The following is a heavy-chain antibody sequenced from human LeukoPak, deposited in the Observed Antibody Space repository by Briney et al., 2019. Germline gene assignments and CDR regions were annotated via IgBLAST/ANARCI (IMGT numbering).Heavy chain of an antibody. J-gene: IGHJ3*02. CDR2: ISGSGGST. CDR3: AKDPRYFDWLLSDDAFDI. D-gene: IGHD3-9*01. CDR1: GLTFSSYA. V-gene: IGHV3-23*01. Sequence: GGSLRLSCAASGLTFSSYAMSWVRQAPGKGLEWVSAISGSGGSTYYADSVKGRFTISRDNSKNTLYLQMNSLRAEDTAVYYCAKDPRYFDWLLSDDAFDIWGQGTMVTVSS.